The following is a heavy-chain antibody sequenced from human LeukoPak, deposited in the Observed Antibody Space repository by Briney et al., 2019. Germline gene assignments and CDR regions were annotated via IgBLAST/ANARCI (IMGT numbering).Heavy chain of an antibody. J-gene: IGHJ3*01. CDR2: IKQDGSEK. V-gene: IGHV3-7*03. CDR1: GFTFSSYW. Sequence: GGSLRLSCAASGFTFSSYWMSWVRQAPGKGLEWVANIKQDGSEKYYVDSVKGRFTISRDNAKNSLYLQMNSLRAEDTALYYCARDPDSDYDAFDLWGQGTMVTVSS. CDR3: ARDPDSDYDAFDL. D-gene: IGHD6-25*01.